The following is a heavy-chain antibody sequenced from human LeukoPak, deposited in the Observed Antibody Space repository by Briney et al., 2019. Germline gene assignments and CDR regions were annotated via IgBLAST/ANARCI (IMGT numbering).Heavy chain of an antibody. J-gene: IGHJ5*02. CDR3: AKGWEFRVVIPAAVS. CDR1: GFIFSSYA. CDR2: ISGSGEST. D-gene: IGHD3-3*01. V-gene: IGHV3-23*01. Sequence: GGSLRLSCEGSGFIFSSYAMTWVRQAPGKGLQWVSSISGSGESTYYADSMKGRFTISRDNSKNALSLQMNSLRAEDTAVYFCAKGWEFRVVIPAAVSWGQGTLVTVSS.